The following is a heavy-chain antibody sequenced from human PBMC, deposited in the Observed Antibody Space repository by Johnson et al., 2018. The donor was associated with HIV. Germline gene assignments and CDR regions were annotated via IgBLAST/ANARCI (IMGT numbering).Heavy chain of an antibody. CDR2: ISSNGGST. J-gene: IGHJ3*02. Sequence: VQLVESGGGVVQPGRSLRLSCAASGFTFSSYAMHWVRQAPGKGLEYVSAISSNGGSTYYANSVKGRFTISRDNSKNTLYLQMGSLRAEDMAVYYCARQDNDAFDIWGQGTMVTVSS. CDR3: ARQDNDAFDI. V-gene: IGHV3-64*01. CDR1: GFTFSSYA.